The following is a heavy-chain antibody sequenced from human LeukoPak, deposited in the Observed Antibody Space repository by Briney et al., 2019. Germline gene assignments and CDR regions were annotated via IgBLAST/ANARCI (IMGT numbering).Heavy chain of an antibody. CDR1: GYTFTGYY. CDR2: INPNSGGT. CDR3: ARGPYYDFWSGPAEFDP. V-gene: IGHV1-2*04. J-gene: IGHJ5*02. D-gene: IGHD3-3*01. Sequence: GASVTVSFTASGYTFTGYYMHWVRQAPGQGLEWMGWINPNSGGTNYAQKFQGWVTMTRDTSISTAYMELSRLRSDDTAVYYCARGPYYDFWSGPAEFDPWGQGTLVTVSS.